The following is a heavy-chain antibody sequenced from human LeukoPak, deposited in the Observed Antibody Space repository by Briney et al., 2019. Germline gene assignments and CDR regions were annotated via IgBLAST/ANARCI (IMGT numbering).Heavy chain of an antibody. CDR3: AKDRYCSGGSCSLPRPDY. CDR2: ISYDGSNK. V-gene: IGHV3-30*18. J-gene: IGHJ4*02. CDR1: GYRFSNCG. D-gene: IGHD2-15*01. Sequence: GRSLRLSCVASGYRFSNCGMHWVRQAPGKGLEWVAVISYDGSNKYYADSVKGRFTISRDNSKNTLYLQMNSLRAEDTAVYYCAKDRYCSGGSCSLPRPDYWGQGTLVTVSS.